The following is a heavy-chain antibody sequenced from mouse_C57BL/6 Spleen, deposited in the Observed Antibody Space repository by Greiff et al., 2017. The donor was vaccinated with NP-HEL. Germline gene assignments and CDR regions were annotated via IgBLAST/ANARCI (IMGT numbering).Heavy chain of an antibody. V-gene: IGHV1-64*01. CDR2: IHPNSGST. D-gene: IGHD1-1*01. CDR3: ARRSVVPYFDY. CDR1: GYTFTSYW. J-gene: IGHJ2*01. Sequence: QVQLQQPGAELVKPGASVKLSCKASGYTFTSYWMHWVKQRPGQGLEWIGMIHPNSGSTNYNEKFKSKATLTVDKSSGTAYMQLSSLTSEDSAVYYCARRSVVPYFDYWGQGTTLTVSS.